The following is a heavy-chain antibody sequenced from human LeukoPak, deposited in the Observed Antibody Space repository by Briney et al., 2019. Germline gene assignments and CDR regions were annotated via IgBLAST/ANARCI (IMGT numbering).Heavy chain of an antibody. CDR3: VRDTLGEGEDANYAVYYFDY. Sequence: GGSLRLSCAASGFTFSSYGMHWVRQAPGKGLEWVAFIRYDGSNKYYADSVKGRFTISRDNSKNSLDLQMNSLRAEDTAVYYCVRDTLGEGEDANYAVYYFDYWGQGTPVTVSS. J-gene: IGHJ4*02. CDR2: IRYDGSNK. D-gene: IGHD4/OR15-4a*01. V-gene: IGHV3-30*02. CDR1: GFTFSSYG.